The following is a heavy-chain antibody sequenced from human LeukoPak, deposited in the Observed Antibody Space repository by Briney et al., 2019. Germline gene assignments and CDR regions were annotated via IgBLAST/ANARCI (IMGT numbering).Heavy chain of an antibody. CDR2: IYNRGST. J-gene: IGHJ3*02. D-gene: IGHD3-10*01. V-gene: IGHV4-59*04. Sequence: SETLSLTCTVSGGSISSYYWGWIRQPPGKGLEWIGNIYNRGSTYSNVPLHSRVTISLDTSNNQFSLKLNSVTAADTAVYYCARLSVSLNAFDMWGQGTMVTVSS. CDR3: ARLSVSLNAFDM. CDR1: GGSISSYY.